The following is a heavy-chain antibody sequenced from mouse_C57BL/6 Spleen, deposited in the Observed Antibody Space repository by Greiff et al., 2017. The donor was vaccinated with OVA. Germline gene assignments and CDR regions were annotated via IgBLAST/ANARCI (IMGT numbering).Heavy chain of an antibody. D-gene: IGHD2-3*01. CDR1: GYTFTSYW. V-gene: IGHV1-69*01. CDR2: IDPSDSYT. CDR3: ARRIYDGLSDFDV. J-gene: IGHJ1*03. Sequence: QVQLQQPGAELVMPGASVKLSCKASGYTFTSYWMHWVKQRPGQGLEWIGEIDPSDSYTNYNQKFKGKSTLTVDKSSSTAYMQLSSLTSEDSAVYYCARRIYDGLSDFDVWGTGTTVTVSS.